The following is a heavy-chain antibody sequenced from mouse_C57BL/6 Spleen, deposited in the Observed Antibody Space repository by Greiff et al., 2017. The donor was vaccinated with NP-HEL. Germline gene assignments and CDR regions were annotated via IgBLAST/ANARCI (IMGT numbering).Heavy chain of an antibody. CDR3: ARGATVVPPRWYIDV. D-gene: IGHD1-1*01. V-gene: IGHV3-6*01. Sequence: EVQRVESGPGLVKPSQSLSLTCSVTGYSITSGYYWNWIRQFPGNKLEWMGYISYDGSNNYNPSLKNRISITRDTSKNQFFLKLNSVSTEDTATYYWARGATVVPPRWYIDVWGTGTTVTVSS. CDR1: GYSITSGYY. CDR2: ISYDGSN. J-gene: IGHJ1*03.